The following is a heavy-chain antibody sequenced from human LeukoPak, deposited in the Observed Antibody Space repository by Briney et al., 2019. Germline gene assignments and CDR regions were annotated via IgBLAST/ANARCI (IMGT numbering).Heavy chain of an antibody. J-gene: IGHJ5*02. V-gene: IGHV4-31*03. Sequence: SQTLSLTCTVSGCSISSGGYYWSWIRQHPGKGLEWIGYIYYSGSTYYNPSLKSRVTISVDTSKNQFSLKLSSVTAADTAVYYCARYQTQVLPTAVWFDPWGQGTLVTVSS. D-gene: IGHD2-2*01. CDR2: IYYSGST. CDR1: GCSISSGGYY. CDR3: ARYQTQVLPTAVWFDP.